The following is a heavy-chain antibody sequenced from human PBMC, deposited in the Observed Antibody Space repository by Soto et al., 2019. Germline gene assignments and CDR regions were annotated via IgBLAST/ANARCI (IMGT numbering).Heavy chain of an antibody. V-gene: IGHV4-4*02. CDR1: GGSISSSNW. CDR2: IYHNGST. Sequence: SETLSLTCAVSGGSISSSNWWSWVRQPPGKGLEWIGEIYHNGSTNYNPSLKSRVTISVDKSKNQFSLKLSSVTAADTAVYYCARASDDYGDYGSFDYWGQGTLVTVSS. J-gene: IGHJ4*02. D-gene: IGHD4-17*01. CDR3: ARASDDYGDYGSFDY.